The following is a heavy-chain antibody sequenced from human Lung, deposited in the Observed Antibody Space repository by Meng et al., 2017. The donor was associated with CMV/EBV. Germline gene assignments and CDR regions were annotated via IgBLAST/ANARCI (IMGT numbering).Heavy chain of an antibody. CDR3: AKGARMAGAGPDY. J-gene: IGHJ4*02. V-gene: IGHV3-23*01. D-gene: IGHD6-13*01. Sequence: SXAASGFDFTTYAMTWVRQAPGRGLEWVSSISGSGGATYYAASVKGRFTVSRDNSKNTLFLQINSLRAEDTALCYCAKGARMAGAGPDYWGQGTXVTVSS. CDR2: ISGSGGAT. CDR1: GFDFTTYA.